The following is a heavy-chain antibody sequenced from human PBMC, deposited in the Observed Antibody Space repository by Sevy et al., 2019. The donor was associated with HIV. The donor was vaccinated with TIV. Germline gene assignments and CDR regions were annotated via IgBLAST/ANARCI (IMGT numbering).Heavy chain of an antibody. CDR1: GFTVSSSF. D-gene: IGHD3-10*01. Sequence: GGSLRLSCAASGFTVSSSFMSWVRQAPGKGLEWVSVIYSDGSTYYEDAVTGRFTISRDNSKNTLYLQMNSLRAEDTAVYYCAREDRGSTWNSYYFDYWGQGILVTVSS. CDR2: IYSDGST. V-gene: IGHV3-66*01. J-gene: IGHJ4*02. CDR3: AREDRGSTWNSYYFDY.